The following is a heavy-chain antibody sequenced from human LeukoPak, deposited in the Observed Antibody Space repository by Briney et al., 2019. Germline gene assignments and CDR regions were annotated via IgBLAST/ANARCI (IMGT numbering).Heavy chain of an antibody. Sequence: WGSLRLSCAASGFTFSTYTMNWVRQAPGKGLEWVSSISSSSSSIYYADSVKGRFSISRDNAKNSLYLQMNSLSAEDTAVYYCAGERGVGEFYWGQGTLVTVSS. V-gene: IGHV3-21*01. J-gene: IGHJ4*02. CDR2: ISSSSSSI. CDR1: GFTFSTYT. D-gene: IGHD3-10*01. CDR3: AGERGVGEFY.